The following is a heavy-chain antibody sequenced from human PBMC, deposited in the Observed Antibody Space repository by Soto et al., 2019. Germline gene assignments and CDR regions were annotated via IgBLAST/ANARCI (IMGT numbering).Heavy chain of an antibody. D-gene: IGHD3-22*01. CDR3: ARVGGDSSGYYYDY. CDR2: IIPILGIA. J-gene: IGHJ4*02. Sequence: GASVKVSCKASGGTFSSYTISWVRQAPGQGLEWMGRIIPILGIANYAQKFQGRVTITADKSTSTAYMELSSLRSEDTAVYYCARVGGDSSGYYYDYWGQGTLVTVSS. V-gene: IGHV1-69*02. CDR1: GGTFSSYT.